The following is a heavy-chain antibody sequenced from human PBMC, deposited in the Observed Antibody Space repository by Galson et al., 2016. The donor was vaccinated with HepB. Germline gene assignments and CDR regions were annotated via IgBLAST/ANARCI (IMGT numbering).Heavy chain of an antibody. CDR1: GGTFSRYA. CDR2: ISAYNGNT. V-gene: IGHV1-18*01. J-gene: IGHJ4*02. Sequence: SVKVSCKASGGTFSRYAISWVRQAPGQGLEWVGWISAYNGNTKYEQKVQGRVTMATDTSTSTAYMELRSLKSDDTAVYYCARVEYNSSSGANRFDYWGQGTLVSVSS. D-gene: IGHD6-6*01. CDR3: ARVEYNSSSGANRFDY.